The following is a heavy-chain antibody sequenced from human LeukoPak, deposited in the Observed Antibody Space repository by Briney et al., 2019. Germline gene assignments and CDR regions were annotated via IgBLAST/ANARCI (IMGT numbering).Heavy chain of an antibody. CDR2: MNPNSGNT. J-gene: IGHJ4*02. CDR3: ASPAPYYDILAGYYS. CDR1: GYTFTSYD. D-gene: IGHD3-9*01. Sequence: ASVKVSCKASGYTFTSYDINWVRQATGQGLEWMGWMNPNSGNTGYAQKFQGRATITRNTSISTAYMELSSLRSEDTAVYYCASPAPYYDILAGYYSWGQGTLVTVSS. V-gene: IGHV1-8*03.